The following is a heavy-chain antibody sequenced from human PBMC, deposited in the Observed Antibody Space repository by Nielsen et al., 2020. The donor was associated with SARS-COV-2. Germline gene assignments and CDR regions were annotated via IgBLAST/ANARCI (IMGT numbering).Heavy chain of an antibody. D-gene: IGHD3-22*01. CDR2: ISSSGSTI. V-gene: IGHV3-48*04. CDR1: GFTFSSYG. CDR3: AREYYYDSSGYYHFDY. Sequence: GESLKISCAASGFTFSSYGMHWIRQAPGKGLEWVSYISSSGSTIYYADSVKGRFTISRDNAKNSLYLQMNSLRAEDTAVYYCAREYYYDSSGYYHFDYWGQGTLVTVSS. J-gene: IGHJ4*02.